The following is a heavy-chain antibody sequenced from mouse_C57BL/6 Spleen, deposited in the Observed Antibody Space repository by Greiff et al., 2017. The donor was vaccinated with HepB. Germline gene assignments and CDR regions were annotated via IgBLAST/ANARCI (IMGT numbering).Heavy chain of an antibody. D-gene: IGHD2-2*01. CDR1: GYAFSSYW. CDR3: ATGYDGYYFDY. CDR2: IYPGDGDT. Sequence: QVQLQQSGAELVKPGASVKISCKASGYAFSSYWMNWVKQRPGKGLEWIGQIYPGDGDTNYNEKFKGKATLTADKSSSTAYMQLSSLTSEDSAVYCCATGYDGYYFDYWGQGTTLTVSS. J-gene: IGHJ2*01. V-gene: IGHV1-80*01.